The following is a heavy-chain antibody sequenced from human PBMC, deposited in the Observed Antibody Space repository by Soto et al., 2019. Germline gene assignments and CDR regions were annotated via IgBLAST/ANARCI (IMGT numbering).Heavy chain of an antibody. V-gene: IGHV3-23*01. CDR1: GFTFSSYP. Sequence: VVSLRLSCASSGFTFSSYPMSWVRQAPGTGLEWVSAISGSGGSTYYADSVKGRFTISRDNSKNTLYLQMNSLRAEDTAVYYCAKDPWHCSSTSCYTYYYYGMDVWGQGT. D-gene: IGHD2-2*01. CDR3: AKDPWHCSSTSCYTYYYYGMDV. J-gene: IGHJ6*02. CDR2: ISGSGGST.